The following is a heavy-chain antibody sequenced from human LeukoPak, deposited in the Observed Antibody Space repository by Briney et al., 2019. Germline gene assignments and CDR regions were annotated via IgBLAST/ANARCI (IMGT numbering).Heavy chain of an antibody. D-gene: IGHD3-16*01. J-gene: IGHJ3*02. Sequence: GGSLRLSCAASGFTFSSYEMHWVRQATGKGLEWVSGTGTAGDTYYPDSVKGRFTISREDDKNSLYLQMHSLRAGDTAVYYCVRDLTGENAFDIWGQGTMVTVSS. CDR3: VRDLTGENAFDI. V-gene: IGHV3-13*01. CDR2: TGTAGDT. CDR1: GFTFSSYE.